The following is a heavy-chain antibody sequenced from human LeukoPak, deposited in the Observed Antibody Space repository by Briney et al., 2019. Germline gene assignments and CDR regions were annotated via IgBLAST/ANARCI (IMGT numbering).Heavy chain of an antibody. CDR3: ARDPGIAAAGTVGYFDF. D-gene: IGHD6-13*01. J-gene: IGHJ4*02. CDR1: GFSFSSYW. CDR2: IKQEGSAR. Sequence: GGSLRLSCVASGFSFSSYWMSWVRQTPGKGLEWVANIKQEGSARYYVDSVTGRFTISRDNAMNSLYLQMNSLRVEDTAVYYCARDPGIAAAGTVGYFDFWGQGILVTVSS. V-gene: IGHV3-7*01.